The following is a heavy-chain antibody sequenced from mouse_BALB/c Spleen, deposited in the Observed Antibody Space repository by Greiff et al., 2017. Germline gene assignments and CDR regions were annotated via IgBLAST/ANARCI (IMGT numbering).Heavy chain of an antibody. Sequence: EVKLVESGGGLVQPGGSRKLSCAASGFTFSSFGMHWVRQAPEKGLEWVAYISSGSSTIYYADTVTGRFTISRDNPKNTLFLQMTSLRSEDTAMYYCAREVTTASYAMDYWGQGTSVTVSS. CDR3: AREVTTASYAMDY. CDR2: ISSGSSTI. V-gene: IGHV5-17*02. CDR1: GFTFSSFG. D-gene: IGHD1-2*01. J-gene: IGHJ4*01.